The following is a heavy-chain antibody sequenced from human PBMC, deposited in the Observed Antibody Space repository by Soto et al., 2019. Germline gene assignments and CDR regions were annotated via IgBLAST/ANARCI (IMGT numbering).Heavy chain of an antibody. V-gene: IGHV3-30*18. CDR2: ISYDGSNK. D-gene: IGHD1-1*01. CDR1: GFTFSSYG. Sequence: QVQLVESGGGVVQPGRSLRLSCAASGFTFSSYGMHWVRQAPGKGLEWGAVISYDGSNKYYADSVKGRFTISRDNSKNTLYLQMNSLRAEDTAVYYCAKGGTWAWGQGTLVTVSS. CDR3: AKGGTWA. J-gene: IGHJ5*02.